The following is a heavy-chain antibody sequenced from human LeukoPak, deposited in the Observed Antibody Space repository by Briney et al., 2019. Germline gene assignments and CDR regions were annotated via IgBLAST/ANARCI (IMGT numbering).Heavy chain of an antibody. J-gene: IGHJ4*02. CDR3: ARVTFWGGTVYYFDH. CDR1: GYTFTSYY. Sequence: ASVKVSCKASGYTFTSYYMHWVRQALGQGLEWMGIINPSGGSTSYAQKFQGRVTMTRDTSTSTVYMELSSLRSEDTAVYYCARVTFWGGTVYYFDHLGQGTLGAVSS. V-gene: IGHV1-46*01. D-gene: IGHD3-16*01. CDR2: INPSGGST.